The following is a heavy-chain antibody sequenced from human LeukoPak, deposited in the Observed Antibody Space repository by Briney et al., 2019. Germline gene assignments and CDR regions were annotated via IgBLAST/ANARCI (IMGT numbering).Heavy chain of an antibody. CDR2: ISGSGGST. CDR1: GFTFSSYA. V-gene: IGHV3-23*01. D-gene: IGHD6-19*01. CDR3: AKASGRLVDFSY. Sequence: GGSLRLSCAASGFTFSSYAMSWVRQAPGKGLEWVSVISGSGGSTYYADSVKGRFTISRDNSKNTLYLQMNSLRAEDTAVYYCAKASGRLVDFSYWGQGTLVTVSS. J-gene: IGHJ4*02.